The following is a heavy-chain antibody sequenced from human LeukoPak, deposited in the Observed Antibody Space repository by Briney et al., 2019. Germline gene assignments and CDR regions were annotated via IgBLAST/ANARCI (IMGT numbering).Heavy chain of an antibody. V-gene: IGHV4-59*08. CDR1: GGSISSYY. CDR3: ARLSTGYDILTGYYPTNLFDP. J-gene: IGHJ5*02. D-gene: IGHD3-9*01. CDR2: IYYSGST. Sequence: SETLSLTCTVSGGSISSYYWSWIRQPPGKGLEWIGYIYYSGSTNYNPSLKSRVTISVDTSKNQFSLKLSSVTAADAAVYYCARLSTGYDILTGYYPTNLFDPWGQGTLVTVSS.